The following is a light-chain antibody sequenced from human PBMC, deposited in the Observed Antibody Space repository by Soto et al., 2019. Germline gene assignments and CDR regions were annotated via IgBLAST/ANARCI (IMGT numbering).Light chain of an antibody. CDR1: QNVNRN. V-gene: IGKV1-39*01. CDR3: QQSLITRYS. CDR2: FAS. J-gene: IGKJ2*03. Sequence: DIQMTQSPSSLSASVGDRVTITCRASQNVNRNLHWYHQTPGKAPKLLISFASTLQSGVPSRFSGSGSGTDFTLTITTLQPEDFATYYCQQSLITRYSFGQGTRLEIK.